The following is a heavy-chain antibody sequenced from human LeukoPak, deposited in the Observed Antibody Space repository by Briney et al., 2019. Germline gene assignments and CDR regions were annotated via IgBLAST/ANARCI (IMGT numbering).Heavy chain of an antibody. Sequence: GGSLRLSCAASGFTFSSYAMSWVRQAPGKGLEWVSAISGSGDSTYYADSVKGRFTISRDNSKNTLYLQMNSLRAEDTAVYYCAKNDGNLPYYYYYMDVWGKGTTVTVSS. J-gene: IGHJ6*03. CDR3: AKNDGNLPYYYYYMDV. V-gene: IGHV3-23*01. D-gene: IGHD1-1*01. CDR1: GFTFSSYA. CDR2: ISGSGDST.